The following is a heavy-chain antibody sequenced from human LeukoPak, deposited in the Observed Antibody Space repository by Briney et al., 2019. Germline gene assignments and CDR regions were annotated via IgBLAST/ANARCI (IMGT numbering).Heavy chain of an antibody. CDR2: IYCSGST. D-gene: IGHD2-2*01. CDR3: ARRRCTSCPFDY. Sequence: KSSETLSLTCTVSGGSFSSYYWSWIRQPPGKELEYIGYIYCSGSTNYNPSLKSRVTISLDTSKNQFSLRLSSVTAADTAVYYCARRRCTSCPFDYWGQGTLVTVSS. J-gene: IGHJ4*02. CDR1: GGSFSSYY. V-gene: IGHV4-59*08.